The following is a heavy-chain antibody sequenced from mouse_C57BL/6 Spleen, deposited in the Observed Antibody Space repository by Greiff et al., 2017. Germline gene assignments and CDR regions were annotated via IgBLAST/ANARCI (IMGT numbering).Heavy chain of an antibody. CDR1: GYSITSGYY. V-gene: IGHV3-6*01. J-gene: IGHJ2*01. CDR3: ARDRYYGSSGYFDY. CDR2: ISYDGSN. D-gene: IGHD1-1*01. Sequence: DVQLQESGPGLVKPSQSLSLTCSFTGYSITSGYYWNWLRQFPGNKLEWLGYISYDGSNNYNPSLKNRISITRDTSKNQFFLKLNSVTTEDTATYYSARDRYYGSSGYFDYWGQGTTLTVSS.